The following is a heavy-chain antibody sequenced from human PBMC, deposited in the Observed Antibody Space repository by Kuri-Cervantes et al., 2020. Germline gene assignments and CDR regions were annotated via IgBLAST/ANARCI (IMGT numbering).Heavy chain of an antibody. CDR3: ARGIVVVPAAMDAFDM. J-gene: IGHJ3*02. CDR2: ISYNETT. Sequence: SETLSLTCAVYGGSFSGYYWSWIRQPPGNGLEWIGYISYNETTSYNPSLKSRVTIAVDTSKSQFSLKLSSVTAADTAVYYCARGIVVVPAAMDAFDMWGQGTMVTVSS. CDR1: GGSFSGYY. D-gene: IGHD2-2*01. V-gene: IGHV4-59*12.